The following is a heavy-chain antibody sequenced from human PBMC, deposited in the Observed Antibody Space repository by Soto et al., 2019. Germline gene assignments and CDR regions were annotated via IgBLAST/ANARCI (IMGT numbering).Heavy chain of an antibody. Sequence: GASVKVSCKASGYTFTSYDINWVRQATGQGLEWMGWMNPNSGNTGYAQKFQGRVTMTRNTSISTAYMELSSLRSEDTAVYYCARGRYFLRYFDYEPSDYWGQGTLVTVSS. CDR3: ARGRYFLRYFDYEPSDY. CDR2: MNPNSGNT. J-gene: IGHJ4*02. V-gene: IGHV1-8*01. CDR1: GYTFTSYD. D-gene: IGHD3-9*01.